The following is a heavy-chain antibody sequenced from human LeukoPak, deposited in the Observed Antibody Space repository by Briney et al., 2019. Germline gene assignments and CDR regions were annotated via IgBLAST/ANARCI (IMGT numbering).Heavy chain of an antibody. V-gene: IGHV3-23*01. CDR3: AKDDGDYEYYYYGMDV. D-gene: IGHD4-17*01. CDR2: ISGSGTNT. J-gene: IGHJ6*02. CDR1: TFXXXA. Sequence: TFXXXAMSWVRQXPGKGLEWVSAISGSGTNTYYADSVKGRFTISRDNSKNTLYLQMNSLRAEDTALYYCAKDDGDYEYYYYGMDVWGQGTTVTVSS.